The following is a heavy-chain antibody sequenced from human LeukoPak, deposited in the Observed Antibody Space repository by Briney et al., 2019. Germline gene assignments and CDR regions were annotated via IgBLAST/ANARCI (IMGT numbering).Heavy chain of an antibody. CDR2: ISAYNGNT. CDR1: GYTFTSYG. D-gene: IGHD2-21*02. CDR3: ARDWLVHCGGDCYSLYFDY. J-gene: IGHJ4*02. V-gene: IGHV1-18*01. Sequence: GASVKVSCKASGYTFTSYGISWVRQAPGQGLEWMGWISAYNGNTNYAQKLQGRVTMTTDTSTSTAYMDLRSLRSDDTAVYYCARDWLVHCGGDCYSLYFDYWGQGTLVPVSS.